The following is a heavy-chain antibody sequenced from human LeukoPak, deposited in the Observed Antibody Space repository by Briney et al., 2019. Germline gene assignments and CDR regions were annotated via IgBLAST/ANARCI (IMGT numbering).Heavy chain of an antibody. CDR2: TRYDGTIK. D-gene: IGHD3-10*01. Sequence: RGSLRLSCAASGFTFGSYAMHWVRQAPGKGLEWVAFTRYDGTIKYYSDSVKGRFTISRDNSKNTLYLQMSSLRLEDTAVYYCAKDLELTMIRGVCEYWGQGTLVAVSS. J-gene: IGHJ4*02. CDR1: GFTFGSYA. V-gene: IGHV3-30*02. CDR3: AKDLELTMIRGVCEY.